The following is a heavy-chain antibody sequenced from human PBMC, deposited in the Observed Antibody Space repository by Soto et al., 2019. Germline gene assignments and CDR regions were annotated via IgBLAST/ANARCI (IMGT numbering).Heavy chain of an antibody. V-gene: IGHV3-23*01. CDR3: ARPSISSPGTY. CDR1: GFTFGSYA. D-gene: IGHD6-13*01. Sequence: GGSLRLSCAASGFTFGSYAMNWVRQAPGKGLEWVSSISGSGDYTDYADSVKGRFTISRDNSKNTLYLQMNSLRAEDTALYYCARPSISSPGTYWGQGALGTVSS. J-gene: IGHJ4*02. CDR2: ISGSGDYT.